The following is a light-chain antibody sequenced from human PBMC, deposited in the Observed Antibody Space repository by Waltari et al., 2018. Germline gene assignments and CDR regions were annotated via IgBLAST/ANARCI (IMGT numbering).Light chain of an antibody. CDR1: SSDIGRYDL. CDR2: QVS. V-gene: IGLV2-23*02. Sequence: QSALTQPASVSGSPGQSITISCTGTSSDIGRYDLVSWYQKHPGKAPKLIIYQVSNRPSGVSDRFSGSKSGNTASLTISGLQAEDEADYSCRSSVGSSSFVVFGGGTKLTVL. J-gene: IGLJ2*01. CDR3: RSSVGSSSFVV.